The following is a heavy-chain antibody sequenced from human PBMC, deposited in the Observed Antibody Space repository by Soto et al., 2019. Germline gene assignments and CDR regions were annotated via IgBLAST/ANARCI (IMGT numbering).Heavy chain of an antibody. CDR3: AREYSNSPEAFDS. D-gene: IGHD1-26*01. J-gene: IGHJ4*02. CDR1: GGSVNSDNYY. CDR2: IYYTGRT. Sequence: LPETLSLTCTVSGGSVNSDNYYWSWIRQPPGKGLEWIGYIYYTGRTNYNPSLMSRVTISLDASRNQFSLKLSSVTAADTAVFYCAREYSNSPEAFDSWGQGTLVTVS. V-gene: IGHV4-61*01.